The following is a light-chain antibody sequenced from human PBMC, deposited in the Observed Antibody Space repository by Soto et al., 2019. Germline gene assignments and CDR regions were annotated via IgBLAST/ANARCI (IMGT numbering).Light chain of an antibody. CDR3: QQSYSTPLT. CDR2: AAS. CDR1: QSISNF. V-gene: IGKV1-39*01. Sequence: DIQMTQSPSSLSASVGDRVTITCRASQSISNFLNWYQQKPGKAPKLLIYAASSLQSWVPARFSGSGSGTDFTLTISSLQPEDVATYYCQQSYSTPLTFGGGTKVEIK. J-gene: IGKJ4*01.